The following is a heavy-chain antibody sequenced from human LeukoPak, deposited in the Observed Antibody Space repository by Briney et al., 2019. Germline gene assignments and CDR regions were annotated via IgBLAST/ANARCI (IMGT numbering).Heavy chain of an antibody. D-gene: IGHD3-9*01. CDR1: GYTFTSYG. CDR2: ISAYNGNT. Sequence: ASVKVSCKASGYTFTSYGISWVRQAPGQGLEWMGWISAYNGNTNYAQKLQGRVTMTTDTSTSTAYMELRSLGSDDTAVYYCARSATTTYYDILTGYYDLNWFDPWGQGTLVTVSS. CDR3: ARSATTTYYDILTGYYDLNWFDP. J-gene: IGHJ5*02. V-gene: IGHV1-18*04.